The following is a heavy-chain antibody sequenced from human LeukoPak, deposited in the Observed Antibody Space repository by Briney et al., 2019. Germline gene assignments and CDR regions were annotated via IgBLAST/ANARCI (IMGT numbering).Heavy chain of an antibody. V-gene: IGHV1-8*01. D-gene: IGHD2-15*01. CDR1: GYTFINND. Sequence: GASVTVSCTSSGYTFINNDINWVRQAPGQGLGWMAWIDPKNGNRGYAQNFQGRVTMTTDISINTAYLELSSLRSEDTDVYYCARSHTQKEFCGGGRCYPTVWWFDPWGQGTLVTVSS. J-gene: IGHJ5*02. CDR3: ARSHTQKEFCGGGRCYPTVWWFDP. CDR2: IDPKNGNR.